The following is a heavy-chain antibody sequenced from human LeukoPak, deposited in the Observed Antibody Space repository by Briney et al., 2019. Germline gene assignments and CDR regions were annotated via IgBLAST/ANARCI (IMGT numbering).Heavy chain of an antibody. J-gene: IGHJ6*03. CDR3: ARGKSSSWPYYYYYYMDV. V-gene: IGHV4-34*01. CDR2: INHSGST. CDR1: GGSFSGYY. D-gene: IGHD6-13*01. Sequence: SETLSLTCAVYGGSFSGYYWSWIRQPLGKGLEWIGEINHSGSTNYNPSLKSRVTISVDTSKNQFSLKLSSVTAADTAVYYCARGKSSSWPYYYYYYMDVWGKGTTVTISS.